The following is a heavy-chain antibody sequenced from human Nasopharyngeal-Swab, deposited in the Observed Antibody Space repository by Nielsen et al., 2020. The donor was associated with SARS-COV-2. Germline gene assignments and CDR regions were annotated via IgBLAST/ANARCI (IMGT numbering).Heavy chain of an antibody. CDR2: IYYSGST. J-gene: IGHJ4*02. Sequence: SETLSLTCTVSGGAISSYYWSWIRQPPGKGLEWIGYIYYSGSTNYNPSLKSRVTISVDTSKNQFSLKLSSVTAADTAVYYCARISGSGAFDYWGQGTLVTVSS. CDR3: ARISGSGAFDY. V-gene: IGHV4-59*01. CDR1: GGAISSYY. D-gene: IGHD1-26*01.